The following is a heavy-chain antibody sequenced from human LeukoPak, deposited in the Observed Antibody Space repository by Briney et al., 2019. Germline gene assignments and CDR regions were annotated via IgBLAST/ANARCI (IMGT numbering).Heavy chain of an antibody. CDR3: ARDLMDSYAPGWFDP. CDR1: GYTFTSYA. CDR2: IIPIFGTA. D-gene: IGHD5-18*01. V-gene: IGHV1-69*13. Sequence: ASVKVSCKASGYTFTSYAISWVRQAPGQGLEWMGGIIPIFGTANYAQKFQGRVTITADESTSTAYMELSSLRSEGTAVYYCARDLMDSYAPGWFDPWGQGTLVTVSS. J-gene: IGHJ5*02.